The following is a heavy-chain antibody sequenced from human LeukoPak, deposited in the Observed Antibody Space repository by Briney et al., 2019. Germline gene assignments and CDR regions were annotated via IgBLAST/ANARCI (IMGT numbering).Heavy chain of an antibody. V-gene: IGHV3-66*01. CDR1: GFTVSSNS. CDR2: IYSGGST. CDR3: AKGPSGYSSGDSWFDP. D-gene: IGHD6-19*01. Sequence: GGSLRLSCTVSGFTVSSNSMSWVRQAPGKGLEWVSVIYSGGSTYYADSVKGRFTISRDNSKNTLYLQMNSLRAEDTAVYYCAKGPSGYSSGDSWFDPWGQGTLVTVSS. J-gene: IGHJ5*02.